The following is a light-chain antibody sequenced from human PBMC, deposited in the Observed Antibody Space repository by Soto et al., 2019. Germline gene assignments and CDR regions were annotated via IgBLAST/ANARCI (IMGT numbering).Light chain of an antibody. V-gene: IGKV3-11*01. CDR1: QRVSSY. Sequence: DTLLTQSPATLSCSPGERVTLSCRSTQRVSSYLAWYQQKPGQAPRLLIYDASNRATGIPARFSGSGSGTDFTLTISSLEPEDFAVYYCQQRSNWPPWTFGQGTKVDIK. J-gene: IGKJ1*01. CDR2: DAS. CDR3: QQRSNWPPWT.